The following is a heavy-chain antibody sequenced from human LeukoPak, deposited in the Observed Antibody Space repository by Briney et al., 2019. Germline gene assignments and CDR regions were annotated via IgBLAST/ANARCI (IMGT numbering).Heavy chain of an antibody. CDR2: IYYSGRV. J-gene: IGHJ3*02. Sequence: SDTLSLTCAVSSDSITRSDWWAWIRQPPGKGLEWLGNIYYSGRVYHNPSLQTRVTMSVDSSKNQFSLRMGSVTAVDTAVYFCVKPRSGTCYGDSFDIWGQGILVTVSS. V-gene: IGHV4-28*05. D-gene: IGHD1-26*01. CDR3: VKPRSGTCYGDSFDI. CDR1: SDSITRSDW.